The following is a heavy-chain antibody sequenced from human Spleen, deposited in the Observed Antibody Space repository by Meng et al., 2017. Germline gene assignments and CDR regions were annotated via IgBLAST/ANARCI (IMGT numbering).Heavy chain of an antibody. Sequence: QLQLQESGSGLVKPSQTLSLTCAVSGGSISSGNYYWSWIRQPPGKGLEWIGYIYFSGTTYYNPSLKSRVVISADTFKNQFSLKLSSVTAADTAVYYCARGLQDRTYYFTYWGQGTLVTVSS. CDR2: IYFSGTT. J-gene: IGHJ4*02. CDR3: ARGLQDRTYYFTY. D-gene: IGHD5-24*01. CDR1: GGSISSGNYY. V-gene: IGHV4-30-4*01.